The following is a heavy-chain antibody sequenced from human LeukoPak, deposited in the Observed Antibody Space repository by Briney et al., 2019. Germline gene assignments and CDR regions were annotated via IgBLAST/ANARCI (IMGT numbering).Heavy chain of an antibody. D-gene: IGHD3-22*01. J-gene: IGHJ3*02. V-gene: IGHV4-59*01. CDR1: GGSISSYY. Sequence: PSETLSLTCTVSGGSISSYYWSWIRQPPGKGLEWIGYIYYSGSTNYNPSRKSRVTISVDTSKNQFSLKLSSVTAADTAVYYCAGTTLDYYDSSGSYAFDIWGQGTMVTVSS. CDR3: AGTTLDYYDSSGSYAFDI. CDR2: IYYSGST.